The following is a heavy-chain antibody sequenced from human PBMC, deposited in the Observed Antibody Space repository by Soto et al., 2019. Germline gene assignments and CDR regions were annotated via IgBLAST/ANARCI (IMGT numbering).Heavy chain of an antibody. CDR3: GRDSGSSSSFDC. Sequence: XESLRLSCVASGFTFSNNDMTWVRQGPGKGLEWVSDISASVGSTYYADSVKGRFTISRDNSKNMMYLEMNSLRAEDTAVYYCGRDSGSSSSFDCWGRGTLVTVSS. V-gene: IGHV3-23*01. J-gene: IGHJ4*02. D-gene: IGHD3-10*01. CDR1: GFTFSNND. CDR2: ISASVGST.